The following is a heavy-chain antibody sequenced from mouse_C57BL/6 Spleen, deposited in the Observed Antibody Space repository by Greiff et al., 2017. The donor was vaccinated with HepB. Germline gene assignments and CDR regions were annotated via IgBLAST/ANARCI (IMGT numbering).Heavy chain of an antibody. V-gene: IGHV5-12*01. CDR2: ISNGGGST. CDR1: GFTFSDYY. J-gene: IGHJ3*01. CDR3: ARDYFFAY. Sequence: EVMLVESGGGLVQPGGSLKLSCAASGFTFSDYYMYWVRQTPEKRLEWVAYISNGGGSTYYPDTVKGRFTISRDNAKNTLYLQMSRLKSEETAMYYCARDYFFAYWGQGTLVTVSA. D-gene: IGHD1-1*01.